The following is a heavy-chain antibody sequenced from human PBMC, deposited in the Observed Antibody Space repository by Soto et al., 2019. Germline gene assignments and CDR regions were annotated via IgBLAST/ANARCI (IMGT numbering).Heavy chain of an antibody. J-gene: IGHJ4*02. Sequence: SETLSLTCTVSGGSINTVNYYWSWIRQSPDKGLERIGHIYNGGTTYNNPSLTSRVTISVDTSKSQFSLKLSSVTAADTAVYYCARAPDSWGQGTLVTVSS. V-gene: IGHV4-30-4*01. CDR1: GGSINTVNYY. CDR3: ARAPDS. CDR2: IYNGGTT.